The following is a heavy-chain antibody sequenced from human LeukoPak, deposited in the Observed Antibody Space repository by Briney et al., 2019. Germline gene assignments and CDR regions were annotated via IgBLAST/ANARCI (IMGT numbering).Heavy chain of an antibody. CDR2: INAGNGNT. CDR1: GYTFTSYA. D-gene: IGHD5-18*01. CDR3: ARDTGGYSYGCEL. J-gene: IGHJ4*02. V-gene: IGHV1-3*01. Sequence: ASVKVSCKASGYTFTSYAMHWVHQAPGQRLEWMGWINAGNGNTKYSQKFQGRVTITRDTSASTAYMELSSLRSEDTAVYYCARDTGGYSYGCELWGQGTLVTVSS.